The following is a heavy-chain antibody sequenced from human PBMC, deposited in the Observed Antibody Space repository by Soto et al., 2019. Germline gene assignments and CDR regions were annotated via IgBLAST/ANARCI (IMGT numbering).Heavy chain of an antibody. V-gene: IGHV3-64D*06. CDR1: GFTFSSCA. CDR3: IRGFYGRDV. D-gene: IGHD3-10*01. J-gene: IGHJ6*04. Sequence: GGSLRLSCAASGFTFSSCAMSWVRQAPGKGLEYVSGISPNGNNKYYTDYVKGRFTISRDNSKNTLKLQMNSLRHDDTDLFYFIRGFYGRDVWGKGTTVTVSS. CDR2: ISPNGNNK.